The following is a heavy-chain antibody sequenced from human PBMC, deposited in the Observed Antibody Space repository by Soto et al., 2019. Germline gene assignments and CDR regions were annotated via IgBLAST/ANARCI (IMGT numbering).Heavy chain of an antibody. V-gene: IGHV3-30*18. CDR2: ISDDGSQK. CDR1: GFTFRTYG. J-gene: IGHJ6*02. D-gene: IGHD3-3*01. Sequence: PGGSLRLSCAASGFTFRTYGMHWVRQAPGKGLEWVAFISDDGSQKYYGDSVKGRFTISRDNSKNTLSLRMISLRTEDTAVYYCAKDYDFRYYGMDVWGQGTTVTVSS. CDR3: AKDYDFRYYGMDV.